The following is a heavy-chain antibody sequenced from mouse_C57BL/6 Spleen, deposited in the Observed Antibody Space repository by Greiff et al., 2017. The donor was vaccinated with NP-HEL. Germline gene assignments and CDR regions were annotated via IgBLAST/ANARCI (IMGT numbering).Heavy chain of an antibody. J-gene: IGHJ4*01. V-gene: IGHV1-78*01. D-gene: IGHD1-2*01. CDR3: ARIITSAMDY. CDR2: IYPRDGST. Sequence: QVQLQQSDAELVKPGASVTLSCKVSGYTFTDHTIHWLKQRPEQGLEWFGYIYPRDGSTNYNASFKGKATLTADKSTSTAYMQLDSLTSDDSAVYFCARIITSAMDYWGQGTSVTVSS. CDR1: GYTFTDHT.